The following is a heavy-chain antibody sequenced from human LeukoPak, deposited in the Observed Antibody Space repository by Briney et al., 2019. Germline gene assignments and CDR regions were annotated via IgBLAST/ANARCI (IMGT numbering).Heavy chain of an antibody. Sequence: SGPTLVKPTQTLTLTCTFSGFSLSTSGVGVGWIRQPPGKALEWLALIYWDDDKRYSPSLKSRLTITKDTSKNQVVLTMTNMDPVDTATYYCAHRLPTTLYCSGGSCYSRGAFDIRGQGTMVTVSS. CDR1: GFSLSTSGVG. CDR2: IYWDDDK. D-gene: IGHD2-15*01. J-gene: IGHJ3*02. CDR3: AHRLPTTLYCSGGSCYSRGAFDI. V-gene: IGHV2-5*02.